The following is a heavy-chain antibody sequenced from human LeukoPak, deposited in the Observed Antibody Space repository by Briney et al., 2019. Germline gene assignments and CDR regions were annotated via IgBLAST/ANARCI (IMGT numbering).Heavy chain of an antibody. CDR1: GYTFTSYD. V-gene: IGHV1-8*01. CDR3: ARGRKDIAVVVAARRRNNWFDP. D-gene: IGHD2-15*01. Sequence: ASVKVSCKASGYTFTSYDINWVRQATGQGLGWMGWMNPNSGNTGYAQKFQGRVTMTRNTSISTAYMELSSLRSEDTAVYYCARGRKDIAVVVAARRRNNWFDPWGQGTLVTVSS. CDR2: MNPNSGNT. J-gene: IGHJ5*02.